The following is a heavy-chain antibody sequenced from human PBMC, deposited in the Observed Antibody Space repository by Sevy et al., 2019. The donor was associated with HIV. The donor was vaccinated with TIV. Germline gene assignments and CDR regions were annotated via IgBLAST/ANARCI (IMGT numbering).Heavy chain of an antibody. CDR1: GFTFDTFW. D-gene: IGHD3-16*02. CDR2: IDPRGNER. V-gene: IGHV3-7*01. J-gene: IGHJ5*01. CDR3: VRVLWDVLVVPAATPSPWLDS. Sequence: GGSLRLSCAASGFTFDTFWMGWVRQAPGRGLERVASIDPRGNERDYLDSLKGRFTISRDNAKNSLYLQMHSLKGGDTALYYCVRVLWDVLVVPAATPSPWLDSWGQGTLVTVSS.